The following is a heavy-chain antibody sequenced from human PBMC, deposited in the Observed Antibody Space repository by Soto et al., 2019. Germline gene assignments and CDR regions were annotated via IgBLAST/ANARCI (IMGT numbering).Heavy chain of an antibody. CDR2: IYSGGST. CDR3: ARAISHHFKYYYYYYMDV. CDR1: GFTVSSNY. Sequence: EVQLVESGGGLVQPGGSLRLSCAASGFTVSSNYMSWVRQAPGKGLEWVSVIYSGGSTYYADSVKGRFTISRDNSKNTLYLQMNSLRDEDTAVYYCARAISHHFKYYYYYYMDVWGKGTTVTVSS. V-gene: IGHV3-66*01. D-gene: IGHD3-3*02. J-gene: IGHJ6*03.